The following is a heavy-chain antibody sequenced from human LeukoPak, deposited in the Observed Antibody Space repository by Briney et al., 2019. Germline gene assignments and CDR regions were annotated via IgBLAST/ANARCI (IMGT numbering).Heavy chain of an antibody. CDR2: IKSKTDGGTT. V-gene: IGHV3-15*01. J-gene: IGHJ4*02. Sequence: GGSLRLSCAASGFTFSNAWMSWVRQAPGKGLEWVGRIKSKTDGGTTDYAAPVKGRFTISRDESKNTLYLQMNSLKTEDTAVYYCTTKRFGELLLDYWGQGTLVTASS. CDR1: GFTFSNAW. D-gene: IGHD3-10*01. CDR3: TTKRFGELLLDY.